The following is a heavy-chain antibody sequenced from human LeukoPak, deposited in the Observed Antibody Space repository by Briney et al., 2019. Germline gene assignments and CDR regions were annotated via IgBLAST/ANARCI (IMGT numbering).Heavy chain of an antibody. V-gene: IGHV4-59*08. D-gene: IGHD1-26*01. CDR2: IYYSGST. Sequence: SETLSLTCTVSGGSISSYYWSWIRQPPGKGLEWIGYIYYSGSTDYNPSLKSRVTISVETSKNQFSLKLSSVAAADTAVYYCARSPSGSYAYSDYWGQGTLVTVSS. CDR1: GGSISSYY. CDR3: ARSPSGSYAYSDY. J-gene: IGHJ4*02.